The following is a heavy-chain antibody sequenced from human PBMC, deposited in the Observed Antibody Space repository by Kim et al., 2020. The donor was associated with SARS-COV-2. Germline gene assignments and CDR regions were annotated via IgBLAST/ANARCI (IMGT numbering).Heavy chain of an antibody. J-gene: IGHJ4*02. CDR2: ISSSSSYI. CDR3: ARDRGYCSSTSCYGSQDFDY. V-gene: IGHV3-21*01. CDR1: GFTFSSYS. D-gene: IGHD2-2*01. Sequence: GGSLRLSCAASGFTFSSYSMNWVRQAPGKGLEWVSSISSSSSYIYYADSVKGRFTISRDNAKNSLYLQMNSLRAEDTAVYYCARDRGYCSSTSCYGSQDFDYWGQGTLVTVSS.